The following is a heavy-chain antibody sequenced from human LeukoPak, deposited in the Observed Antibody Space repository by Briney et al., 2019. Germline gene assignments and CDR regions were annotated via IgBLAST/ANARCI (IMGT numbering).Heavy chain of an antibody. J-gene: IGHJ4*02. V-gene: IGHV3-33*08. CDR2: IWYDGSNK. D-gene: IGHD5-24*01. Sequence: PGRSLRVSCAASGFTFSYFAMHWVRQAPGKGLEWVAVIWYDGSNKYYADSVKGRFTISRDNSKNTLYLQMNSLRAEDTAVYYCARGRDGKLDYWGQGTLVTVSS. CDR3: ARGRDGKLDY. CDR1: GFTFSYFA.